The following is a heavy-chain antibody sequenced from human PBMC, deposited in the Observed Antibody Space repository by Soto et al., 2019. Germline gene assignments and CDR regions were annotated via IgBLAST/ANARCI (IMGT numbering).Heavy chain of an antibody. CDR3: AHSGAWIHPMDV. D-gene: IGHD5-18*01. V-gene: IGHV2-5*02. CDR2: IYWDDDK. Sequence: QITLKESGPTLVKPTQTLTLTCTFSGFSLSTSGVGVGWIRQPPGKALEWLALIYWDDDKRYSPSLKSRLTIXKXXHKNQVVLTIANMAPVETATYYCAHSGAWIHPMDVWGQGNTVTVSS. CDR1: GFSLSTSGVG. J-gene: IGHJ6*02.